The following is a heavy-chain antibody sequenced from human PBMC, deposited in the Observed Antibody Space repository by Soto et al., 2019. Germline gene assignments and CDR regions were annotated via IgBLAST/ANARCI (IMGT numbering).Heavy chain of an antibody. CDR3: ARPARQDTVAGNY. J-gene: IGHJ6*02. V-gene: IGHV4-39*01. Sequence: QLHLQESGPGLVKPSETLSLTCTVSGGSISSSSYYWGWIRQPPGKGLEWIGNIYYTGITHYNPSLKSRATISIDTSKNQFSLNLNSVTATDTAVYYCARPARQDTVAGNYWGQGTTVTVSS. CDR1: GGSISSSSYY. CDR2: IYYTGIT. D-gene: IGHD6-19*01.